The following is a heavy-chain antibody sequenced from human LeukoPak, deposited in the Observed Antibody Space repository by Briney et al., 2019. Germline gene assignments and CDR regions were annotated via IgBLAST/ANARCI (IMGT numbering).Heavy chain of an antibody. V-gene: IGHV3-21*01. Sequence: PGGSLRLSCAASGFTFSSYSMNWVRQAPGKGLEWVSSISSSSSYIHYADSVKGRFTISRDNAKNSLYLQMNSLRAEDTAVYYCARDHDMVRGVPLDYWGQGTLVTVSS. CDR3: ARDHDMVRGVPLDY. D-gene: IGHD3-10*01. CDR2: ISSSSSYI. J-gene: IGHJ4*02. CDR1: GFTFSSYS.